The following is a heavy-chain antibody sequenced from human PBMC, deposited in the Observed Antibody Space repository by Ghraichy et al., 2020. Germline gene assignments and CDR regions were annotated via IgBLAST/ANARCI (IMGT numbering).Heavy chain of an antibody. V-gene: IGHV4-4*07. J-gene: IGHJ5*02. D-gene: IGHD6-13*01. Sequence: SETLSLTCTVSGGSISSYYWSWIRQPAGKGLEWIGRIYTSGSTNYNPSLKSRVTMSVDTSKNQFSLKLSSVTAADTAVYYCARGGGAQQLNWFDPWGQGTLVTVSS. CDR3: ARGGGAQQLNWFDP. CDR2: IYTSGST. CDR1: GGSISSYY.